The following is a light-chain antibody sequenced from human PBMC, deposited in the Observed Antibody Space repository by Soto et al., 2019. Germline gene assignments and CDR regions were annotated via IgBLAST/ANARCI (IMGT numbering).Light chain of an antibody. V-gene: IGKV1-39*01. J-gene: IGKJ2*01. CDR1: QSVAMY. CDR2: AAS. Sequence: DLQMTQSPSSLSASVGDTVIITCRASQSVAMYLNWYQQKPGKAPKLLIYAASSLQSGVPSRFSGSGSATDFTLTISSLQPEDSATYYCQQSYNTPRAFGQGTKLEIK. CDR3: QQSYNTPRA.